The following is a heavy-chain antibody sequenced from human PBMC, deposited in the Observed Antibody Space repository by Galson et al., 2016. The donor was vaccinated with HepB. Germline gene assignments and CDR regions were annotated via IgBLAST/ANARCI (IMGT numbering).Heavy chain of an antibody. CDR1: GFSLSTSGGG. D-gene: IGHD5-12*01. CDR2: IYWDDTK. CDR3: AHSPSSGFGWIHLFDY. V-gene: IGHV2-5*02. Sequence: PALVKPTQTLTLTCTFSGFSLSTSGGGVAFIRQSPRKTLEWLALIYWDDTKHYSPSLASRLIVTKDTSQNQVVLTMTNMDPVDTGTYYCAHSPSSGFGWIHLFDYWGQGVVVTVSS. J-gene: IGHJ4*02.